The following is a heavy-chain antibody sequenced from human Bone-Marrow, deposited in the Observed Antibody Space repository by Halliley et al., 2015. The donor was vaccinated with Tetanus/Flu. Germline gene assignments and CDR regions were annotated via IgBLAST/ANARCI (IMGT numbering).Heavy chain of an antibody. CDR2: ISSSGVST. V-gene: IGHV3-23*01. J-gene: IGHJ4*02. Sequence: ISSSGVSTDSADSVKGRFTISRDNSKNTLYLQMNSLRGEDTAVYYCAKDRYCSGGSCGHYFDYWGQGTLVTVSS. CDR3: AKDRYCSGGSCGHYFDY. D-gene: IGHD2-15*01.